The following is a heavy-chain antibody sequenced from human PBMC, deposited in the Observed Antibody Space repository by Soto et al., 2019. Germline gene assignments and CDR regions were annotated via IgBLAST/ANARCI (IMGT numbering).Heavy chain of an antibody. CDR3: ARIKWDIVVVPAARVYYYYGMDV. D-gene: IGHD2-2*01. V-gene: IGHV2-26*01. CDR1: GFSLSNARMG. J-gene: IGHJ6*02. CDR2: IFSNDEK. Sequence: QVTLKESGPVLVKPTETLTLTCTVSGFSLSNARMGVSWIRQPPGKALEWLAHIFSNDEKSYSTSLKSRLTISKDTSKSQVVLTMTNMDPVDTATYYCARIKWDIVVVPAARVYYYYGMDVWGQGTTVTVSS.